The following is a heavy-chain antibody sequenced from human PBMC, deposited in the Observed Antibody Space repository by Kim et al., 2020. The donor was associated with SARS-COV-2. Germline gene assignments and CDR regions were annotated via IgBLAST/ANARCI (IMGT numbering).Heavy chain of an antibody. CDR3: ARIKGRAWYFDY. V-gene: IGHV4-31*03. CDR2: IYYSGST. J-gene: IGHJ4*02. Sequence: SETLSLTCTVSGGSISSGGYYWSWIRQHPGKGLEWIGYIYYSGSTYYNPSLKSRVTISVDTSKNQFSLKLSSVTAADTAVYYCARIKGRAWYFDYWGQGTLVTVSS. CDR1: GGSISSGGYY.